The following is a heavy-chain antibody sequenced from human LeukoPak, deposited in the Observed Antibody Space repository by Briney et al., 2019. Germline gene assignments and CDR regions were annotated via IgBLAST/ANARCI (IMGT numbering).Heavy chain of an antibody. V-gene: IGHV1-69*04. D-gene: IGHD4-17*01. CDR2: IIPILGIA. Sequence: GASVKVSCKASGGTFSSYAISWVRQAPGQGLEWMGRIIPILGIANYAQKFQGRVTITADKSTSTAYMELCSLRSEDTAVYYCANGDDYGDFWFDPWGQGTLVTVSS. CDR3: ANGDDYGDFWFDP. CDR1: GGTFSSYA. J-gene: IGHJ5*02.